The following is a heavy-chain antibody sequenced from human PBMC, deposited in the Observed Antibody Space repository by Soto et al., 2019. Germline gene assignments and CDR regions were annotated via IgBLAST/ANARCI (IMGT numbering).Heavy chain of an antibody. J-gene: IGHJ4*02. D-gene: IGHD1-26*01. Sequence: QPGGSLRLSCAASGFTFSGYSMNWVRQAPGKGLEWVSYISSLSSPRYYAESVEGRFIISRDNAKNSLYLQMNSLRDEDTAVYFCAREDILGARSFDYWGQGALVTVSS. CDR1: GFTFSGYS. CDR3: AREDILGARSFDY. V-gene: IGHV3-48*02. CDR2: ISSLSSPR.